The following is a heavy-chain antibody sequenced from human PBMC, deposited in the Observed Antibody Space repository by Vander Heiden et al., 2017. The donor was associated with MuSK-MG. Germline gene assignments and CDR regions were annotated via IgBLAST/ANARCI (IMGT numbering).Heavy chain of an antibody. V-gene: IGHV5-51*03. Sequence: EVQPVQSVAEVKEPGEPLKNSCKGSGHGFTSYWIGWVRQMPGKGLEGVGTIYPGDSDTRYSPSFPGQVTISADKSISTAYLQWSSLKASDTAMYYCARRSGYSYGSDYWGKGTLVTVSS. J-gene: IGHJ4*02. CDR2: IYPGDSDT. CDR1: GHGFTSYW. CDR3: ARRSGYSYGSDY. D-gene: IGHD5-18*01.